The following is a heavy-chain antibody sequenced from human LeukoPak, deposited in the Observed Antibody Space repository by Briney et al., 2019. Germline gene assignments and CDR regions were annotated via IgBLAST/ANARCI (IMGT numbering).Heavy chain of an antibody. CDR3: ARVHTYYDILTGYLYTNNLFDP. Sequence: ALVKVSCKASGYTFTGYYMHWVRQTPGQGLEWMGRINPNSGGTNYAQKFQGRVTMTRDTSISTAYMELSRLRSDDTGVYYCARVHTYYDILTGYLYTNNLFDPWGQGTLVTVSS. CDR2: INPNSGGT. CDR1: GYTFTGYY. D-gene: IGHD3-9*01. J-gene: IGHJ5*02. V-gene: IGHV1-2*05.